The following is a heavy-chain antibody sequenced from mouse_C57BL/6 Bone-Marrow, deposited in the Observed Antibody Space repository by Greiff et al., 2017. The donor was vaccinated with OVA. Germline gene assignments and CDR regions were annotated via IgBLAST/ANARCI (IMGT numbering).Heavy chain of an antibody. D-gene: IGHD2-1*01. V-gene: IGHV1-69*01. CDR3: ARWGDGTPYAMDY. J-gene: IGHJ4*01. Sequence: QVQLQQPGAELVMPGASVKLSCKASGYTFTSYWMHWVKQRPGQGLEWIGEIDPSDSYTNYNQKFKGKSTLTVDKSSSTAYMQLSSLTSEDSAVYYCARWGDGTPYAMDYWGQGTSVTVSS. CDR1: GYTFTSYW. CDR2: IDPSDSYT.